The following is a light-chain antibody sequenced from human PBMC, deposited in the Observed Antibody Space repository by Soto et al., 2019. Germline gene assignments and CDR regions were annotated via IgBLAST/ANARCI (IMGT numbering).Light chain of an antibody. CDR1: QSVSSSY. CDR2: GAS. Sequence: EIELTQSPGTLSLSPGERATLSCRASQSVSSSYLAWYQQKPGQAPRPLIYGASSRAIGIPDRFSGSGSGTDFTLTISRLEPEDFAVYYCQQHGSSPWTFGQGTKVEIK. CDR3: QQHGSSPWT. J-gene: IGKJ1*01. V-gene: IGKV3-20*01.